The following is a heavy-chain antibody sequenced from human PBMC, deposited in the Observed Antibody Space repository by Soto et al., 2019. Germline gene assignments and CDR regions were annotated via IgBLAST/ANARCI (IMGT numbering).Heavy chain of an antibody. CDR1: GFSFSKFG. CDR2: IRFDGSEE. V-gene: IGHV3-30*02. CDR3: AIDLSIFGDFEY. D-gene: IGHD3-3*01. Sequence: QVPLVESGGGVVQPGRSLRLSCVGSGFSFSKFGMHWVRQSPGRGLEWVAFIRFDGSEEYFADSVKGRFTISRDNSKNTLHLQMNRLRAEDSAVYYCAIDLSIFGDFEYWGQGTLVTVSS. J-gene: IGHJ4*02.